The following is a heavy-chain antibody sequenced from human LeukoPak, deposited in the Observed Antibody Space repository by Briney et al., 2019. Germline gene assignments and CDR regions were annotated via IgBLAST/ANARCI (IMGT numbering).Heavy chain of an antibody. CDR1: GRSLSIYY. CDR3: ARRLVVPAAPFDY. V-gene: IGHV4-59*07. J-gene: IGHJ4*02. CDR2: IYYSESN. Sequence: WDTLSLTCTVCGRSLSIYYASWLRQPPRKGLEWIVYIYYSESNNYNPSLKSRVTISLDTSKNEFSLKLSSVTTADTAVYYCARRLVVPAAPFDYWGQGTLATVSS. D-gene: IGHD2-2*01.